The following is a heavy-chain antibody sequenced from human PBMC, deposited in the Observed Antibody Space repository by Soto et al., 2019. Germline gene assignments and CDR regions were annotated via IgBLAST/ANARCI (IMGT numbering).Heavy chain of an antibody. J-gene: IGHJ4*02. CDR1: GFKFSNYA. CDR3: AKDRRAGGNSAFYFDF. CDR2: ISATGGGT. V-gene: IGHV3-23*01. D-gene: IGHD3-16*01. Sequence: PGGSLRLSCAASGFKFSNYAMSWVRQAPGKGLDWVSLISATGGGTYYADSVKGRFTISRDNSHNTLYLQVHSLTAEDTAVYYCAKDRRAGGNSAFYFDFCGQGAQVTVSS.